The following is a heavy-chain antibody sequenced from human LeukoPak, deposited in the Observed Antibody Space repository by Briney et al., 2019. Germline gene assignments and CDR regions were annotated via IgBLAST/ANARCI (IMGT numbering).Heavy chain of an antibody. CDR1: GFIFRNYA. CDR2: ISDNGGGS. V-gene: IGHV3-23*01. CDR3: AKESGALGAPLYDY. J-gene: IGHJ4*02. Sequence: GGSLRLSCGASGFIFRNYAMSWVRQAPGEGLEWVSGISDNGGGSYYADSVKGRFTISRDNSKNMLYLQMNSLRAEDTAVYYCAKESGALGAPLYDYWGQGILVTGSS. D-gene: IGHD4/OR15-4a*01.